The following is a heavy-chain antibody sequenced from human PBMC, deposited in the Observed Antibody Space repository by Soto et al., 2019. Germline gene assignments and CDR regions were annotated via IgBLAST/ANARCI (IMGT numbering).Heavy chain of an antibody. D-gene: IGHD3-10*01. Sequence: SVKVSCKASGGTFSSYAISWVRQAPGQGLEWMGGIIPIFGTANYAQKFQGRVTITADESTSTAYMELSSLRSEDTAVYYCASPTMVRGVRASVPFDLSRQGTNVSVSS. V-gene: IGHV1-69*13. CDR3: ASPTMVRGVRASVPFDL. CDR2: IIPIFGTA. CDR1: GGTFSSYA. J-gene: IGHJ6*02.